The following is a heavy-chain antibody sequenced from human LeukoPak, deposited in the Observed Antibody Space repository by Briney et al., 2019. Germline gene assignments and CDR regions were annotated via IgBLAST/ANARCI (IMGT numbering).Heavy chain of an antibody. J-gene: IGHJ4*02. CDR2: IYYSGST. Sequence: SETLSLTCTVSGGSISSYYWSWIRQPPGKGLEWIGYIYYSGSTNYNPSLKSRVIISVDTSKNQFSLKLSSVTAADTAVYYCARAEWVHPWVWDYWGQGTLVTVSS. D-gene: IGHD1-1*01. CDR1: GGSISSYY. V-gene: IGHV4-59*01. CDR3: ARAEWVHPWVWDY.